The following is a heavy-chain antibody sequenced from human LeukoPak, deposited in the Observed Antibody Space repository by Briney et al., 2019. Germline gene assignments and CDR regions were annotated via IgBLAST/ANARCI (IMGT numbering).Heavy chain of an antibody. CDR3: ARGRYSGYDYVPNFDY. J-gene: IGHJ4*02. Sequence: PSETLSLTCAVSGGSISSCNWWSWVRQPPGKGLEWIGEIYHSGSTNYNPSLKSRVTISVDKSKNQFSLKLSSVTAADTAVYYCARGRYSGYDYVPNFDYWGQGTLVTVSS. CDR2: IYHSGST. CDR1: GGSISSCNW. D-gene: IGHD5-12*01. V-gene: IGHV4-4*02.